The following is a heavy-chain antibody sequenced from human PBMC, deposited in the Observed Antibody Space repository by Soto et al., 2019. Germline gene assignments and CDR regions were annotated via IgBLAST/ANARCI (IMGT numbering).Heavy chain of an antibody. CDR1: GFTFSSYA. D-gene: IGHD4-17*01. CDR3: AKNTVASTIWYFDY. CDR2: ISGSGGST. V-gene: IGHV3-23*01. Sequence: GSLRLSCAASGFTFSSYAMSWVRQAPGKGLEWVSAISGSGGSTYYADSVKGRFTISRDSSKNTLYLQMNSLRAEDTAVYYCAKNTVASTIWYFDYWGQGTLVTVSS. J-gene: IGHJ4*02.